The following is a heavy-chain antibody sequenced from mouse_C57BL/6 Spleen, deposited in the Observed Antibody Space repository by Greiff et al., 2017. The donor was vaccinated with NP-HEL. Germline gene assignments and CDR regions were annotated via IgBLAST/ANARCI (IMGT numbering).Heavy chain of an antibody. CDR3: TTSYYYGSSQFAY. D-gene: IGHD1-1*01. CDR1: GFNIKDYY. Sequence: VQLQQSGAELVRPGASVKLSCTASGFNIKDYYMHWVKQRPEQGLEWIGRIDPEDGDTEYAPKFQGKATMTADTSSNTAYLQLSSLTSEDTAVYYCTTSYYYGSSQFAYWGQGTLVTVSA. V-gene: IGHV14-1*01. CDR2: IDPEDGDT. J-gene: IGHJ3*01.